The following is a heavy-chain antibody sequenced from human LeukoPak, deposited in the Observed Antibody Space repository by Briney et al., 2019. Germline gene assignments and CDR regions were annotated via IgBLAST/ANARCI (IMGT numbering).Heavy chain of an antibody. Sequence: GASLKVSSKASGYTFTGYYMHWARQAPGQALEWMGRINPNSVGTNYAQKFQRRVTMTTDTSISTAYMELSRLRSDDTPLYHSSRDPLYYYDSSGNEAFDIWGQGTMVTVSS. J-gene: IGHJ3*02. V-gene: IGHV1-2*06. CDR3: SRDPLYYYDSSGNEAFDI. CDR2: INPNSVGT. D-gene: IGHD3-22*01. CDR1: GYTFTGYY.